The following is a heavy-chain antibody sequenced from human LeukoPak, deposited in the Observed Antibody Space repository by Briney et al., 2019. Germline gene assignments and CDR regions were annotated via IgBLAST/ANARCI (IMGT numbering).Heavy chain of an antibody. CDR1: GGSISSHY. V-gene: IGHV4-59*11. Sequence: SETLSLTCTVSGGSISSHYWSWIRQPPGKGLEWIGYIYYSGSTNYNPSLKSRVTISVDTSKNQFSLKLSSVTAADTAVYYCARYYYDSSGCYIDGHFDYWGQGTLVTVSS. CDR3: ARYYYDSSGCYIDGHFDY. J-gene: IGHJ4*02. D-gene: IGHD3-22*01. CDR2: IYYSGST.